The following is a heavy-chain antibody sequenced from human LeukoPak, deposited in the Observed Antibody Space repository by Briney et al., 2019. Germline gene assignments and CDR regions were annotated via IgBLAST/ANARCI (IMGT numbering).Heavy chain of an antibody. Sequence: ASETLSLTCIVSGASISSDYWSWVRQPPGKGLEWIGYIQNSGNTIYNPSLKSRATISIDTSKSQFSLRLNSMTAADTAVYYCARRVDFWSGSYPSSHLDYWGQGTLVTVSS. J-gene: IGHJ4*02. V-gene: IGHV4-4*08. CDR2: IQNSGNT. CDR1: GASISSDY. D-gene: IGHD3-3*01. CDR3: ARRVDFWSGSYPSSHLDY.